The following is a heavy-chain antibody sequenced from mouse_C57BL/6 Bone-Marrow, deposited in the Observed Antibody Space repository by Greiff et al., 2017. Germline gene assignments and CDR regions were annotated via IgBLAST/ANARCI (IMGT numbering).Heavy chain of an antibody. V-gene: IGHV1-61*01. CDR3: ARSDYGNYYY. CDR1: GYTFTSYW. D-gene: IGHD2-1*01. J-gene: IGHJ2*01. CDR2: IYPSASET. Sequence: VQLQQPGAELVRPGSSVKLSCKASGYTFTSYWMDWVKQTPGHGLEWIGNIYPSASETHYNQKFKDKATLTVDKSSSTAYMQLSSLTSEDSAVSYCARSDYGNYYYWGQGTTLTVSS.